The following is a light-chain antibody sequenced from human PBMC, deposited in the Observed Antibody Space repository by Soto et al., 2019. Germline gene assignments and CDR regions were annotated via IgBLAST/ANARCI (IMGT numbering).Light chain of an antibody. V-gene: IGLV2-14*01. CDR1: SSDVGGYNY. CDR3: SSYTSSSTLDVV. Sequence: QSVLTQPASVSGSPGQSITISCTGTSSDVGGYNYVSWYQQHPGKAPKLMIYDVSNRPSGVSNRFSGSKSGNTASLTISGLQAEDVADYYCSSYTSSSTLDVVCGGGPKVTVL. J-gene: IGLJ2*01. CDR2: DVS.